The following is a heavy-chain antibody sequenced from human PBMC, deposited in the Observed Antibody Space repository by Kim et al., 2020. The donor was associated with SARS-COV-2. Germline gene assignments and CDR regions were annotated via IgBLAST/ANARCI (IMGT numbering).Heavy chain of an antibody. Sequence: VKVRFTISRDNSKNTLYLQMNSLRAEDTAVYYCAREVVVVVATEGRVFDYWGQGTLVTVSS. V-gene: IGHV3-30*07. CDR3: AREVVVVVATEGRVFDY. D-gene: IGHD2-15*01. J-gene: IGHJ4*02.